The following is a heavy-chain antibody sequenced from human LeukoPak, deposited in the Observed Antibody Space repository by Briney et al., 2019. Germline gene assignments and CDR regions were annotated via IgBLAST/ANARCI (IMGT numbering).Heavy chain of an antibody. J-gene: IGHJ4*02. CDR1: GFSLSSYW. V-gene: IGHV3-74*01. CDR2: IRNDGGET. D-gene: IGHD3-10*01. Sequence: GGSLRLSCAASGFSLSSYWMSWVRQAPGKGLVWVSRIRNDGGETNYADSVKGRFTISRDNAKNTLFLQMNSLRAEDTAVYYCSRVRASFDYWGQGTLVTVAS. CDR3: SRVRASFDY.